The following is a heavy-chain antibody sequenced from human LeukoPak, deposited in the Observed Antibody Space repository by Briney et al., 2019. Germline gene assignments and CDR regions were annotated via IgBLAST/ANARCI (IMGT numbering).Heavy chain of an antibody. CDR3: ARDRLSLGAFDI. J-gene: IGHJ3*02. CDR2: IYHSESI. CDR1: GDSINSRSYY. V-gene: IGHV4-39*07. Sequence: SGTLSLTCVVSGDSINSRSYYWAWIRQPPGKGLEWIGSIYHSESIYYNPSLKSRVTISLDTSKNQFSLNLSSVTAADTAVYYCARDRLSLGAFDIWGQGTMVTVSS. D-gene: IGHD7-27*01.